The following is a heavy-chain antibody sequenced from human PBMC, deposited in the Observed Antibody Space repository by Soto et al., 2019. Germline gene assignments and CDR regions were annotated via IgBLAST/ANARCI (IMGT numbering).Heavy chain of an antibody. J-gene: IGHJ4*02. CDR2: INHSGST. D-gene: IGHD6-6*01. Sequence: SETLSLTCAVYGGSFSGYYWSWIRQPPGKGLEWIGEINHSGSTNYNPSLKSRVTISVDTSKNQFSLKLSSVTAADTAVYYCARGAAPTNIYYFDYWGQGTLVTVSS. CDR1: GGSFSGYY. CDR3: ARGAAPTNIYYFDY. V-gene: IGHV4-34*01.